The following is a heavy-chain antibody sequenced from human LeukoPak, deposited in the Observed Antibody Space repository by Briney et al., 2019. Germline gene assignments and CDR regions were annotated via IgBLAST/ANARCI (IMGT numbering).Heavy chain of an antibody. J-gene: IGHJ4*02. Sequence: SGPALVKPTQTLTLTCTFSGFSLSTSGVCVSWIRQPPGKALEWIGYIYYSGSTNYNPSLKSRVTISVDTSKNQFSLKLSSVTAADTAVYYCARDLAYYDSSPPQWGQGTLVTVSS. CDR1: GFSLSTSGVC. CDR2: IYYSGST. D-gene: IGHD3-22*01. V-gene: IGHV4-61*08. CDR3: ARDLAYYDSSPPQ.